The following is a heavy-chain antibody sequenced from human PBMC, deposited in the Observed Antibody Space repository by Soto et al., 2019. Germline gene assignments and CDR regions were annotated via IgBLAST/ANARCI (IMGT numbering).Heavy chain of an antibody. V-gene: IGHV1-69*13. CDR2: IIPILGTA. CDR3: ARAYMAVAGPGAFDI. J-gene: IGHJ3*02. CDR1: GGTFSSYA. Sequence: ASVKVSCKASGGTFSSYAISWVRQAPGQGLEWMGGIIPILGTANYAQKFQGRVTITADESTSTAYMELSSLRSEDTAVYYCARAYMAVAGPGAFDIWGQGTMVTVS. D-gene: IGHD6-19*01.